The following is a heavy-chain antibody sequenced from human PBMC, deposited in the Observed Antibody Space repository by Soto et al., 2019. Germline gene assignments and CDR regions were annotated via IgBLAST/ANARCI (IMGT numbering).Heavy chain of an antibody. V-gene: IGHV3-9*01. D-gene: IGHD6-13*01. CDR2: ISWNSGSI. Sequence: EVQLVESGGGLVQPGRSLRLSCGASGFTFDDYAMHWVRQAPGKGLEWVSGISWNSGSIGYADSVEGRFTISRDNARNSLYLQMNSLRAEDTALYYCAKDSAAGTFDWFDPWGQGTLVTVSS. CDR1: GFTFDDYA. CDR3: AKDSAAGTFDWFDP. J-gene: IGHJ5*02.